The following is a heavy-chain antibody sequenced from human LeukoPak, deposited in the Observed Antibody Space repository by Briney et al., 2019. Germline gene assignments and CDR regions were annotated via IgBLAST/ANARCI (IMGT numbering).Heavy chain of an antibody. V-gene: IGHV1-18*01. CDR1: GYSFVSFG. CDR2: IDSHNGDT. CDR3: ARAVSGRLYGDFDF. Sequence: ASVKVSCKASGYSFVSFGVSWVRQAPGQGLEWMGWIDSHNGDTKYAERLQGRVLMTTDTSTSTSYLELRSLRSDDTAVYYCARAVSGRLYGDFDFWGQGTLVTVSS. J-gene: IGHJ4*02. D-gene: IGHD1-26*01.